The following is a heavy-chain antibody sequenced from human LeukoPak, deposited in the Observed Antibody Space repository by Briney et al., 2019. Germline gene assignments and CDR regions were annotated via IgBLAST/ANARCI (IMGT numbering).Heavy chain of an antibody. CDR1: GYTLTSYV. V-gene: IGHV1-18*01. D-gene: IGHD3-10*01. CDR3: ARFRAGVGEPYGDY. J-gene: IGHJ4*02. CDR2: ISAYNGNT. Sequence: ASVKVSCKPSGYTLTSYVISWVRQAPGQGLEWMGWISAYNGNTNYAQNLQGRVTMTTDTSTSTAYMELRSLRSDDTAVYYCARFRAGVGEPYGDYWGQGTLVTVSS.